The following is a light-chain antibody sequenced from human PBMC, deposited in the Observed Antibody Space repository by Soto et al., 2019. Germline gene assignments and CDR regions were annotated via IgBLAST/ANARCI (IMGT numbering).Light chain of an antibody. CDR2: GAS. V-gene: IGKV3-20*01. CDR1: QSVSSY. CDR3: QQYGSSPIT. Sequence: ELLLTQSPATLPVSPGDRSASVGRASQSVSSYLAWYQHKPGQAPRLLISGASSRATGIPDRFSGSGSATDFTLTISRLEPEDFALYYCQQYGSSPITFGQGTRLEIK. J-gene: IGKJ5*01.